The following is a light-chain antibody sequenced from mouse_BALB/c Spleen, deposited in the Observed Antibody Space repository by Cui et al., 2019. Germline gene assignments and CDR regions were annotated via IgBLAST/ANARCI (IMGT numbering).Light chain of an antibody. CDR2: DTS. Sequence: QIVLTQSPAIMSASPGEKVTMTCSASSSVSYMHWYQQKSGTSPKRWIYDTSKLASGVPARLSGSGSGTSYSLTISSMEAEDAATYYCQQWSSNPWTFGGGTKLEIK. CDR1: SSVSY. CDR3: QQWSSNPWT. J-gene: IGKJ1*01. V-gene: IGKV4-59*01.